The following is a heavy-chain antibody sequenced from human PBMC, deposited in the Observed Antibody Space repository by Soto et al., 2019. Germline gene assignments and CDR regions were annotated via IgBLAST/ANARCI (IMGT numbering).Heavy chain of an antibody. CDR2: MNPNSGNT. V-gene: IGHV1-8*01. CDR3: ARVVAAAARLTNDAFDI. Sequence: ASVKVSCKASGYTFTSYDINWVRQATGQGLEWMGWMNPNSGNTGYAQKFQGRFTMTRNTSISTAYMELSSLRSEDTAVYYCARVVAAAARLTNDAFDIWGQGTMVTVSS. CDR1: GYTFTSYD. D-gene: IGHD6-13*01. J-gene: IGHJ3*02.